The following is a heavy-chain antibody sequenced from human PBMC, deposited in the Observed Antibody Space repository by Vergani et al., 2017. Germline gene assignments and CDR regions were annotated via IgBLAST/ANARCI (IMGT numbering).Heavy chain of an antibody. J-gene: IGHJ4*02. V-gene: IGHV4-38-2*02. CDR3: ARDGHYYDSSGPFDY. D-gene: IGHD3-22*01. CDR1: GYSISSGYY. CDR2: IYHSGST. Sequence: QVQLQESGPGLVKPSETLSLTCGVSGYSISSGYYWGWIRQPPGKGLEWIGNIYHSGSTNYNPSLKSRVTISVDTSKNQFSLKLSYVTAADTAVYYCARDGHYYDSSGPFDYWGQGTLVTVSS.